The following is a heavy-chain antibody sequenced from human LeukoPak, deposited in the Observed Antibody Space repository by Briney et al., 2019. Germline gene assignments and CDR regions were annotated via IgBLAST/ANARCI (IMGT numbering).Heavy chain of an antibody. V-gene: IGHV1-18*01. D-gene: IGHD2-8*01. CDR3: ATNLRYYYYMDV. CDR1: GYTFTSYG. Sequence: ASVKVSCKASGYTFTSYGISWVRQAPGQGLEWMGWISAYNGNTNYAQKLQGRVTMTTDTSTSTAYMELRSLRSDDTAVYYCATNLRYYYYMDVWGKGTTVTVSS. CDR2: ISAYNGNT. J-gene: IGHJ6*03.